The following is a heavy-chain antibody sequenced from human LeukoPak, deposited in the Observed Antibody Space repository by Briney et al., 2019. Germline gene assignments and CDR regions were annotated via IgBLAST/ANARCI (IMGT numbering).Heavy chain of an antibody. Sequence: GASVKVSCKASGYTFTDYYMHWVRQAPGQGLEWMGWINPNSGGTNYAQEFQGRVTMTRDTSISTAYMELSRLRSDDTAVYYCARDSLEGDYYDSSGAFDIWGQGTMVTVSS. D-gene: IGHD3-22*01. CDR3: ARDSLEGDYYDSSGAFDI. J-gene: IGHJ3*02. CDR1: GYTFTDYY. V-gene: IGHV1-2*02. CDR2: INPNSGGT.